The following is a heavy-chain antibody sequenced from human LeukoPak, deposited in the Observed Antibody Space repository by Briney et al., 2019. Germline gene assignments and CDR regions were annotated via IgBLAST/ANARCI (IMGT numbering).Heavy chain of an antibody. Sequence: SQTLSLTCTVSGGSISSGGYYWSWIRQHPGKGLEWIGYIYYSGSTYYNPSLKSRVTISVDTSKNQLSLKLSSVTAADTAVYYCARTVVVVAAVDYWGQGTLVTVSS. CDR2: IYYSGST. V-gene: IGHV4-31*03. J-gene: IGHJ4*02. D-gene: IGHD2-15*01. CDR3: ARTVVVVAAVDY. CDR1: GGSISSGGYY.